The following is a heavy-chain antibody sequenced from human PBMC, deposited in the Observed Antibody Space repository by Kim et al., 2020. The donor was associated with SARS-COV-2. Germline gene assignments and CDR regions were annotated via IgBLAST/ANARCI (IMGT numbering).Heavy chain of an antibody. D-gene: IGHD5-12*01. CDR1: GYILTNYA. V-gene: IGHV1-3*04. J-gene: IGHJ6*02. CDR3: TRDSGDGYYGMDV. CDR2: ISTDYGQT. Sequence: VSVKVSCKASGYILTNYAIHWVRLAPGQSLEWMGWISTDYGQTKYSQRFQGRVTITRDTSASTAYMELSSLTSEDTAVYYCTRDSGDGYYGMDVWGQGTT.